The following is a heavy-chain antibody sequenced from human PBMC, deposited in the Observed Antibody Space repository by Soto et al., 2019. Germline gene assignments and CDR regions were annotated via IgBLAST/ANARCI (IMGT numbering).Heavy chain of an antibody. CDR2: IYYSGST. V-gene: IGHV4-30-4*01. CDR3: AGSSGPEYFQH. CDR1: GGSISSGDYY. D-gene: IGHD3-22*01. J-gene: IGHJ1*01. Sequence: PSETLSLTCTVSGGSISSGDYYWSWVRQPPGKGLEWIGYIYYSGSTYYNPSLKSRVTISVDTSKNQFSLKLSSVTAADTAVYYCAGSSGPEYFQHWGQGTLVTVSS.